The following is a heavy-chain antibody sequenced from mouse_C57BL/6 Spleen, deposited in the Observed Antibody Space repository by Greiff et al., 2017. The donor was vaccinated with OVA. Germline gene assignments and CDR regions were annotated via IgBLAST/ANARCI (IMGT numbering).Heavy chain of an antibody. CDR1: GYSITSGYY. CDR2: ISYDGSN. CDR3: ARDRWLLPYFDY. D-gene: IGHD2-3*01. V-gene: IGHV3-6*01. J-gene: IGHJ2*01. Sequence: EVQLQESGPGLVKPSQSLSLTCSVTGYSITSGYYWNWIRQFPGNKLEWMGYISYDGSNNYNPSLKNRISITRDTSKNQFFLKLNSVTTEDTATYYCARDRWLLPYFDYWGQGTTLTVSS.